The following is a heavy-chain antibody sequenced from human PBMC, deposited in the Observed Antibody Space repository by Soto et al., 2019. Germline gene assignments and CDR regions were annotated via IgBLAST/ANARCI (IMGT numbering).Heavy chain of an antibody. D-gene: IGHD3-22*01. CDR3: AKSLYYYDSSPLDH. CDR1: GFDFEEYA. Sequence: PXGSLILVFAASGFDFEEYAMHLVRQVPGKGLEWVSLTNSDGTDSYYMDSVKGRFAISRDNAKSTLYLQMDRLRPEDTALYFCAKSLYYYDSSPLDHWGQGTMVTVSS. J-gene: IGHJ4*02. V-gene: IGHV3-43D*04. CDR2: TNSDGTDS.